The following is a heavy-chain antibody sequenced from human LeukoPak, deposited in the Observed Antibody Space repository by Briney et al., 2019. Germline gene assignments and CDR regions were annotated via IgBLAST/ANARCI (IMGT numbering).Heavy chain of an antibody. CDR1: GFTFSSYS. CDR2: ISSSSSYI. D-gene: IGHD6-13*01. J-gene: IGHJ5*02. V-gene: IGHV3-21*04. CDR3: AKGSKAAAGSRPYNWFDP. Sequence: GSLRLSCAASGFTFSSYSMNWVRQAPGKGLEWVSSISSSSSYIYYADSVKGRFTISRDNAKNTLYLQMNSLRAEDTAVYYCAKGSKAAAGSRPYNWFDPWGQGTLVTVSS.